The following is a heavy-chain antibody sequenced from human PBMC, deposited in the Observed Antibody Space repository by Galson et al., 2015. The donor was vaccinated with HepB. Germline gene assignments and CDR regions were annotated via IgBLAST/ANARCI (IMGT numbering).Heavy chain of an antibody. D-gene: IGHD4-11*01. CDR3: ARERVISDYSNYYYYGMDV. Sequence: SLRLSCAASGFTFSSYGMHWVRQAPGKGLEWVAVIWYDGSNKYYADSVKGRFTISRDNSKNTLYLQMNSLRAEDAAVYYCARERVISDYSNYYYYGMDVWGQGTTVTVSS. CDR1: GFTFSSYG. J-gene: IGHJ6*02. V-gene: IGHV3-33*01. CDR2: IWYDGSNK.